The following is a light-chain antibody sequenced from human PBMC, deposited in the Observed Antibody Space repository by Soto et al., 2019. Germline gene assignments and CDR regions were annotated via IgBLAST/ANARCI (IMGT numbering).Light chain of an antibody. CDR2: DAS. CDR1: QSVSSY. CDR3: QQRSNWPPYT. J-gene: IGKJ2*01. V-gene: IGKV3-11*01. Sequence: EIVLTQSPATLSLSPGARATLSCRASQSVSSYLAWYQQKPGQAPRLLIYDASNSATGIPARFSGSGSGTDFTLTISSLEPKDFAVYYCQQRSNWPPYTFSQRTKLEIK.